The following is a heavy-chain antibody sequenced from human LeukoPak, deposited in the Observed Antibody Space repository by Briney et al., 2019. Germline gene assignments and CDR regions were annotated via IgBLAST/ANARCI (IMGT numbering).Heavy chain of an antibody. CDR2: IYNGGSP. CDR3: AKGHGSSWSFIDY. V-gene: IGHV3-53*05. J-gene: IGHJ4*02. Sequence: YPGGSLRLSCAASGFNVSSHYMNWVRQAPGKGLDWVSVIYNGGSPYYVDSVRGRFSIPRDTSKNTLYLQMNSLRLEDTAVYYCAKGHGSSWSFIDYWGQGTLVTVSS. CDR1: GFNVSSHY. D-gene: IGHD6-13*01.